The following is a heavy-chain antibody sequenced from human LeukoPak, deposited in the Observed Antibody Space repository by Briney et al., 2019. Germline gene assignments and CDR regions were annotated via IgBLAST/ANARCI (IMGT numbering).Heavy chain of an antibody. CDR1: GFYFANYA. V-gene: IGHV3-53*01. CDR3: ARELRSSWYRGGFDP. CDR2: IYSGGST. J-gene: IGHJ5*02. Sequence: GGSLRLSCAASGFYFANYAMSWVRQAPGKGLEWVSVIYSGGSTYYADSVKGRFTISRDNSKNTLYLQMNSLGAEDTAVYYCARELRSSWYRGGFDPWGQGTLVTVSS. D-gene: IGHD6-13*01.